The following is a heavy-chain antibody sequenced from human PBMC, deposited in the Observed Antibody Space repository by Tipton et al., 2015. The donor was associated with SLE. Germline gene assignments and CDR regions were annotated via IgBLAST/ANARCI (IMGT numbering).Heavy chain of an antibody. CDR3: ARGVGFCTNGVCYYYFDY. CDR1: GFTFSDYA. CDR2: ITSDTGYI. V-gene: IGHV3-21*06. J-gene: IGHJ4*02. D-gene: IGHD2-8*01. Sequence: SLRLSCVASGFTFSDYAINWVRRAPGKGLEWVSSITSDTGYIYYADSVKGRFTISGDNAKNSLYLQMNSLRAEDTAVYYCARGVGFCTNGVCYYYFDYWGQGTLVTVSS.